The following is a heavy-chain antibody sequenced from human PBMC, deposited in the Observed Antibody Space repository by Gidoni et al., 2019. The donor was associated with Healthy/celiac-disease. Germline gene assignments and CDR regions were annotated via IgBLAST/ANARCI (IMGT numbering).Heavy chain of an antibody. CDR2: IKQDGSEK. CDR3: ARSRPLYSSGWYYYYYYGMDV. J-gene: IGHJ6*02. Sequence: EVQLVESGGGLVQPGGSLRLSCAASGFTFSSYWMSWVRQAPGKGLEWVANIKQDGSEKYYVDSVKGRFTISRDNAKNSLYLQMNSLRAEDTAVYYCARSRPLYSSGWYYYYYYGMDVWGQGTTVTVSS. D-gene: IGHD6-19*01. CDR1: GFTFSSYW. V-gene: IGHV3-7*01.